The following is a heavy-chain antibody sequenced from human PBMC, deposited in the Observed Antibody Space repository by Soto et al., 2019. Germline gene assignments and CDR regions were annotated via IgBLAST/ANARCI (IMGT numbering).Heavy chain of an antibody. D-gene: IGHD5-18*01. J-gene: IGHJ4*02. CDR3: ARGPWTQEGPKYYFDF. V-gene: IGHV1-69*01. CDR2: IIPVLGRA. Sequence: VQLVQSGAEVKKPGSSVKVSCKASGGTFDTFAFSWVRQAPGQGLEWLGGIIPVLGRANYAQRFQDRVSASADGSTSTAFMELSSLNSDDTAVYYCARGPWTQEGPKYYFDFWGQGTLVTVSS. CDR1: GGTFDTFA.